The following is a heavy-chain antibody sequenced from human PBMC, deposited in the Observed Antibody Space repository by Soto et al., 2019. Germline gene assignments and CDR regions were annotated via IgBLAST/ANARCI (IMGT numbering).Heavy chain of an antibody. J-gene: IGHJ6*02. D-gene: IGHD2-2*02. Sequence: VSCKASGGTFSSYAISWVRQAPGQGLEWMGGIIPIFGTANYAQKFQGRVTITADESTSTAYMELSSLRSEDTAVYYCARGSYCSSTSCYTPYYYGMDVWGQGTTVTVSS. V-gene: IGHV1-69*01. CDR2: IIPIFGTA. CDR1: GGTFSSYA. CDR3: ARGSYCSSTSCYTPYYYGMDV.